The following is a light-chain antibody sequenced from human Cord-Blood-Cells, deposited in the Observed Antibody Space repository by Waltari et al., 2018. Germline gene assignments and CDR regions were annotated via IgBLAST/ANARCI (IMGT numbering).Light chain of an antibody. CDR1: HGISSY. CDR3: QQSYSTWT. V-gene: IGKV1-39*01. CDR2: AAS. J-gene: IGKJ1*01. Sequence: DIQMTQSPSSLSASVGDRVTITCRASHGISSYLNWYQQKPGKAPKLLIYAASSLQSGVPSRFSGSGSGTDFTLTISSLQPEDFATYYCQQSYSTWTFGQGTKVEIK.